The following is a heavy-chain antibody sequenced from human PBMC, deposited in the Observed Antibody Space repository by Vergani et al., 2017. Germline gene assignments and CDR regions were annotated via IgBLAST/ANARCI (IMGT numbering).Heavy chain of an antibody. J-gene: IGHJ4*02. V-gene: IGHV4-39*07. Sequence: QLQLQESGPGLVKPSETLSLTCTVSGGSISSSSYYWGWIRQPPGKGLEWIGSIYYSGSTNYNPSLKSRVTISVDTSKNQFSLKLSSVTAADTAVYYCAREQQLGGFDYWGQGSLVTVSS. CDR2: IYYSGST. D-gene: IGHD6-6*01. CDR1: GGSISSSSYY. CDR3: AREQQLGGFDY.